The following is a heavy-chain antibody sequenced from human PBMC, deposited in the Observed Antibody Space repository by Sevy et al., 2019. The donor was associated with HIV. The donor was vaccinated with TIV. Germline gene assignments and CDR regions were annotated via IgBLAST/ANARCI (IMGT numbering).Heavy chain of an antibody. CDR3: AREVLRLDY. CDR1: GYTFNRYS. D-gene: IGHD1-26*01. Sequence: ASVKVSCKASGYTFNRYSMNWVRQAPGQGLEWMGWIVTDTGKATYAPDFTGRFVFSFDASVSTAYLQISSLKAEDAAVYYCAREVLRLDYWGQGTLVTVSS. V-gene: IGHV7-4-1*01. J-gene: IGHJ4*02. CDR2: IVTDTGKA.